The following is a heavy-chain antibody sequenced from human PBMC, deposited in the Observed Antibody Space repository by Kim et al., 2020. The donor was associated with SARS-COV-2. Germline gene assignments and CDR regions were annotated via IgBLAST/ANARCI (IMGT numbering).Heavy chain of an antibody. CDR3: ARARIAAAGTGDYFDY. V-gene: IGHV1-3*01. J-gene: IGHJ4*02. Sequence: KSRGRVTIPRDTSASTAYMELSSLRSEDTAVYYCARARIAAAGTGDYFDYWGQGTLVTVSS. D-gene: IGHD6-13*01.